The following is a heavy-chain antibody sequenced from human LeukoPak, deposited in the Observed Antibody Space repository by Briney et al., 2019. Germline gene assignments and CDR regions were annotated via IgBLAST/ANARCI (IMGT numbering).Heavy chain of an antibody. CDR2: IKSKTDGGTT. V-gene: IGHV3-15*01. CDR3: ARGPYSSGGDYFDC. CDR1: GFTFSSYA. J-gene: IGHJ4*02. D-gene: IGHD6-19*01. Sequence: PGGSLRLSCAASGFTFSSYAMHWVRQAPGKGLEWVGRIKSKTDGGTTDYAAPVKGRFTISRDDSKNTLYLQMNSLRAEDTAVYYCARGPYSSGGDYFDCWGQGTLVTVSS.